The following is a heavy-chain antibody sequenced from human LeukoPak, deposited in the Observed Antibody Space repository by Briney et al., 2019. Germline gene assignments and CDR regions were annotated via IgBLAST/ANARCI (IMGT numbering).Heavy chain of an antibody. D-gene: IGHD6-19*01. Sequence: SETLSLTCTVSGGSISSYYWSWIRQPPGKGLEWIGYIYYSGSTNYNPSLKSRVTISVDTSKNQFSLKLSSVTAADTAVYYCARGVRRAQWLVPRYYYYYYMDVWGKGTTVTVSS. CDR3: ARGVRRAQWLVPRYYYYYYMDV. V-gene: IGHV4-59*01. J-gene: IGHJ6*03. CDR1: GGSISSYY. CDR2: IYYSGST.